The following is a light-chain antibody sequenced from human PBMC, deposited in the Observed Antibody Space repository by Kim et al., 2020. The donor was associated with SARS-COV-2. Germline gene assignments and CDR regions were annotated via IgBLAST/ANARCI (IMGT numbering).Light chain of an antibody. CDR3: QAWDSSTVV. J-gene: IGLJ2*01. CDR1: KLGDKY. V-gene: IGLV3-1*01. CDR2: QDS. Sequence: SVSPRQTASITCSGDKLGDKYACWYQQKPGQSPGLVIYQDSKRPSGIPERFSGSNSGNTATLTISGTQAMDEADYYCQAWDSSTVVFGGGTQLTVL.